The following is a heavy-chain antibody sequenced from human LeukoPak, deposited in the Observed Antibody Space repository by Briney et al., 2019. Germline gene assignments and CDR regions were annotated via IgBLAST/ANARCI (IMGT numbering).Heavy chain of an antibody. J-gene: IGHJ4*02. CDR3: AKDSAGDYLFDY. V-gene: IGHV3-23*01. Sequence: PSETLSLTCTVSGGSISSYYWSWVRQAPGKGLEWVSAISGSGGSTYYADSVKGRFTISRDNSKNTLYLQMNSLRAEDTAVYYCAKDSAGDYLFDYWGQGTLVTVSS. D-gene: IGHD4-17*01. CDR2: ISGSGGST. CDR1: GGSISSYY.